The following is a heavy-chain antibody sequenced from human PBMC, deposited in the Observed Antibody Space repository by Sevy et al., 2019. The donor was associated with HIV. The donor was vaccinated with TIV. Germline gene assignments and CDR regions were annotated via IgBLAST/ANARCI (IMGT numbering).Heavy chain of an antibody. CDR1: GFTFSSYE. Sequence: GGCLRLSCAASGFTFSSYEIHWVRQAPGKGLEWLSSISNTGSTIYYANTVKGRFTISRDNANNSLYLQVNSLRAEDTAVYYCARGDYGTGAYYNLYYFEFWGQGTLVTVSS. J-gene: IGHJ4*02. V-gene: IGHV3-48*03. CDR3: ARGDYGTGAYYNLYYFEF. CDR2: ISNTGSTI. D-gene: IGHD3-10*01.